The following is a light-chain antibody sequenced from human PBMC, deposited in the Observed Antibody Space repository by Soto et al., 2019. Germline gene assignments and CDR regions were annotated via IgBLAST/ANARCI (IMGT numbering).Light chain of an antibody. Sequence: QSVLAQPASVSGSPGQSITISCTGTSSDVGRYNYVSWFQQHPGKAPKLLIYDVSNWPSGVSDRLSGSKSGNTASLTISGLQAEDEADYYCSSFTTSSTFVFGTGTQLTV. V-gene: IGLV2-14*01. CDR3: SSFTTSSTFV. CDR1: SSDVGRYNY. CDR2: DVS. J-gene: IGLJ1*01.